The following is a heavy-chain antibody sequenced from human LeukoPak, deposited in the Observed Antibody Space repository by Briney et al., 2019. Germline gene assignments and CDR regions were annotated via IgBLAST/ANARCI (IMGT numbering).Heavy chain of an antibody. CDR3: ARQDGDSSSSYGFDP. V-gene: IGHV3-48*04. D-gene: IGHD6-6*01. Sequence: GGSLRLSCAASGFTFSSYSMNWVRQAPGKGLEWVSYISSSGSTIYYADSVKGRFTISRDNAKNSLYLQMNSLRAEDTAVYYCARQDGDSSSSYGFDPWGQGTLVTVSS. CDR1: GFTFSSYS. CDR2: ISSSGSTI. J-gene: IGHJ5*02.